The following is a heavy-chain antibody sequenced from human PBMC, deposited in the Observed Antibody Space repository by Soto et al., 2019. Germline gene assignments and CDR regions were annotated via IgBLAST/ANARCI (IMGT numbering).Heavy chain of an antibody. CDR1: GDSVSSNSAG. Sequence: SQTLLLTCAITGDSVSSNSAGWSWVRQSPSRGLEWLGRTYYRSEWYYEYAASVRGRITINPDTSKNQYSLQLNSVTPEDTAVYFCARGEQYSGRIFDYWGQGTLVTAPQ. J-gene: IGHJ4*01. CDR3: ARGEQYSGRIFDY. D-gene: IGHD1-26*01. V-gene: IGHV6-1*01. CDR2: TYYRSEWYY.